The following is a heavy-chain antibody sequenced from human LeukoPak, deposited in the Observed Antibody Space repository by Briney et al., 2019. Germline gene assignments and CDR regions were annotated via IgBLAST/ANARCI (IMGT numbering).Heavy chain of an antibody. CDR3: ATRRCSIAACRASSHHCMDF. CDR2: IRQDGSEG. D-gene: IGHD2-2*01. J-gene: IGHJ6*03. V-gene: IGHV3-7*01. CDR1: GFIFSDYW. Sequence: GGSLRLSCAASGFIFSDYWMTWVRQAPGKGLEWVANIRQDGSEGYYVDSVRGRFAVTRDNAKSSLYLQLNSLRAEDTAVYYCATRRCSIAACRASSHHCMDFWGKGTMVTVSS.